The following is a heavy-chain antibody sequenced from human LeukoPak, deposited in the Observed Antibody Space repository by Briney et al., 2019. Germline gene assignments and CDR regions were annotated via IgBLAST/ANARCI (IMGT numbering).Heavy chain of an antibody. V-gene: IGHV1-46*01. J-gene: IGHJ4*02. Sequence: GASVTVSCKASGYTFTSYHMHWVRQAPGQGLEWMGIINPSGGSTSYAQKFQGRVTMTRDMSTSTVYMELSSLRSEDTAVYYCALLPLMTTAYWGQGTLVTVSS. CDR1: GYTFTSYH. CDR2: INPSGGST. CDR3: ALLPLMTTAY. D-gene: IGHD3-16*01.